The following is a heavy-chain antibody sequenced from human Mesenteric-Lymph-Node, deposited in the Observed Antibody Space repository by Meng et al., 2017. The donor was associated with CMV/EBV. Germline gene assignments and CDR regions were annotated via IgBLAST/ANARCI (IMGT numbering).Heavy chain of an antibody. V-gene: IGHV5-51*01. J-gene: IGHJ2*01. D-gene: IGHD3-10*01. CDR2: IYPGDSDT. CDR1: GYSFTTYY. Sequence: GESLKISCRESGYSFTTYYINWVRQMPGEGLEWMGIIYPGDSDTRYSPSFQGQVTISTDNSISTAYLQWSSLKASDTAMYYCARQEWFGELGNFDLWGRGTLVTVSS. CDR3: ARQEWFGELGNFDL.